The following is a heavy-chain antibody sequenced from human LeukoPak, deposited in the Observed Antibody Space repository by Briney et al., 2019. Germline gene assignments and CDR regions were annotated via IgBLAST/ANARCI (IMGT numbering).Heavy chain of an antibody. CDR1: GVSISSGGYS. CDR2: IYHSGIT. D-gene: IGHD2-21*01. V-gene: IGHV4-30-2*01. CDR3: ARVGHKLRFEP. Sequence: SETLSLTCAVSGVSISSGGYSWSWIRQPPGKGLEWIGYIYHSGITYYNPSLKSRLTISVDRSKNQFSLKLSSVTAADTAVYYCARVGHKLRFEPWGQGTLVTVSS. J-gene: IGHJ5*02.